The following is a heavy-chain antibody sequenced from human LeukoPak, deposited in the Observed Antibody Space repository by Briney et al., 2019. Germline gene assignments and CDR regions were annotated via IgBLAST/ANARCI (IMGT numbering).Heavy chain of an antibody. D-gene: IGHD2-15*01. CDR3: ARDQVELCSSGSCYVIDD. CDR2: IRGSGGSS. J-gene: IGHJ4*02. V-gene: IGHV3-23*01. Sequence: GGSLRLSRAASGFIYINFAMNCVRQAPGKGLEWVSVIRGSGGSSFCADSVKGRFIISRDNSKNTLYLQMNSLRVADTAVYYRARDQVELCSSGSCYVIDDWGPGTLVAVSS. CDR1: GFIYINFA.